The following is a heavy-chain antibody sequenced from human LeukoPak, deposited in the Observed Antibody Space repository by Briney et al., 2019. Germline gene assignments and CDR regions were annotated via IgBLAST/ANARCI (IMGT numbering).Heavy chain of an antibody. CDR2: IYSGGST. J-gene: IGHJ6*03. V-gene: IGHV3-53*01. Sequence: PGGSLRLSCAASGFTVSNNYMRWVRQAPGKGLEWVSVIYSGGSTHYADSVKGRFTISRDNSKNTVNLQMNSLRAEDTAVYYCARDRRVVPAAIYFYYMDVWGKGTTVTVSS. D-gene: IGHD2-2*01. CDR1: GFTVSNNY. CDR3: ARDRRVVPAAIYFYYMDV.